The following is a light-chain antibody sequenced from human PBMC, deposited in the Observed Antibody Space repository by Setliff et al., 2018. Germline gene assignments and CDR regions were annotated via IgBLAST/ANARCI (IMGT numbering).Light chain of an antibody. CDR3: NSYTSSSTYV. CDR2: DVT. Sequence: QSVLAQPASVSGSPGQSITISCTGTSSDVGDYNSVSWYQQHPGKAPKLLIYDVTNRPSGVSNRFSGSKAGNTASLTISGLQAEDEAHYYCNSYTSSSTYVFGTGTKVTVL. CDR1: SSDVGDYNS. J-gene: IGLJ1*01. V-gene: IGLV2-14*01.